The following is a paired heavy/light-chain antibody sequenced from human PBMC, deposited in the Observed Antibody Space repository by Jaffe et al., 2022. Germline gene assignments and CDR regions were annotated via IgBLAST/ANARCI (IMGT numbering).Heavy chain of an antibody. CDR3: ARDEIFHYGSGMSYHYFDY. D-gene: IGHD3-10*01. V-gene: IGHV3-66*02. CDR2: IDSGGRT. Sequence: EVQLVESGGGLVQPGGSLRLSCAASGFTVINNYMSWVRQAPGKGLEWVSVIDSGGRTYYADSVKGRFTTSRDNSKNTLYLQMNSLRAEDTAVYYCARDEIFHYGSGMSYHYFDYWGQGALVTVSS. CDR1: GFTVINNY. J-gene: IGHJ4*02.
Light chain of an antibody. CDR2: QDK. Sequence: DLTQAPSVSVSPGQTASITCSGDKLGDKYVSWYQQRPGQSPVLVMYQDKKRPSGIPERFSGSNSGNTATLTISGTQAMDEADFYCQVWDSSTALFGGGTKLTVL. CDR1: KLGDKY. V-gene: IGLV3-1*01. J-gene: IGLJ2*01. CDR3: QVWDSSTAL.